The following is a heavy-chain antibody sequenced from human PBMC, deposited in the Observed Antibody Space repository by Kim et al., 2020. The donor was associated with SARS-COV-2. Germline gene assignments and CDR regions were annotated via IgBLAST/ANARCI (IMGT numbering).Heavy chain of an antibody. D-gene: IGHD6-13*01. V-gene: IGHV4-59*01. CDR2: IYYGGNT. J-gene: IGHJ4*02. CDR3: ARSEWRSSWRQFDS. CDR1: GDSISYYY. Sequence: SETLSLTCTVSGDSISYYYCSWIRQLPGKGLEWIGYIYYGGNTNYNPSLKSRVTISLDTSKNQFSLGLTSVTAADTAVFYCARSEWRSSWRQFDSWGQGTLVAVSS.